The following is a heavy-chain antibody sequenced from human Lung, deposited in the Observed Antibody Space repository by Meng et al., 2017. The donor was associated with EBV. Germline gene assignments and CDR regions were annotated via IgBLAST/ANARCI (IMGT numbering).Heavy chain of an antibody. CDR2: INPNSGGA. CDR1: AYTFAGYY. V-gene: IGHV1-2*06. D-gene: IGHD3-16*01. J-gene: IGHJ2*01. CDR3: AREGLVGDLRYFDL. Sequence: QVQRVQLGAGVKTPGASVKVSCKAYAYTFAGYYMHWVRQAPGQGLEWMGRINPNSGGANYAQKFQGRVTMTRDTSISTAYMELSRLRSDDTAVYYCAREGLVGDLRYFDLWGRGTLVTVSS.